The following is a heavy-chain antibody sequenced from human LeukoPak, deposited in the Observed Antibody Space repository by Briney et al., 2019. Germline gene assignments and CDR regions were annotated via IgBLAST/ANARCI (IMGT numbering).Heavy chain of an antibody. J-gene: IGHJ4*02. D-gene: IGHD3-3*01. CDR2: IYYSGST. CDR1: GGSISSRGYY. CDR3: ARYGDFWSGSYYFDY. V-gene: IGHV4-61*08. Sequence: SQTLSLTCTVSGGSISSRGYYWSWIRQPPGKGLEWIGYIYYSGSTNYNPSLKSRVTISVDTSKNQFSLKLSSVTAADTAVYYCARYGDFWSGSYYFDYWGQGTLVTVSS.